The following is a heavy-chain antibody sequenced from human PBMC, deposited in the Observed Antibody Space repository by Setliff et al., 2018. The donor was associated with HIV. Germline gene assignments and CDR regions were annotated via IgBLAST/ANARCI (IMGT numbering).Heavy chain of an antibody. CDR2: IGGSGGST. D-gene: IGHD6-19*01. J-gene: IGHJ4*02. CDR1: GFSFSSYA. Sequence: SLRLSCAANGFSFSSYAMSWVRQAPGKGLEWVSGIGGSGGSTYYADSVKGRFTMSRDYSKNTIYLQMSSLRAEDSAVYYCAKSASWDSRGWLHWGQGTLVTVS. V-gene: IGHV3-23*01. CDR3: AKSASWDSRGWLH.